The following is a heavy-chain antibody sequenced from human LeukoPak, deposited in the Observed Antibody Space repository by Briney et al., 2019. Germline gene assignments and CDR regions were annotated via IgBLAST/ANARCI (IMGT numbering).Heavy chain of an antibody. CDR2: ISYDGNNK. V-gene: IGHV3-30-3*01. D-gene: IGHD3-3*01. J-gene: IGHJ4*02. CDR1: GFTFSSYA. Sequence: QPGRSLRLSCAASGFTFSSYAMHWVRQAPGKGLEWVAVISYDGNNKFYADSVKGRFTISRDNSKNTLYLQMNSLRAEDTALYYCARDLYTIFGVVSGSFDYWGQGTLVTVSS. CDR3: ARDLYTIFGVVSGSFDY.